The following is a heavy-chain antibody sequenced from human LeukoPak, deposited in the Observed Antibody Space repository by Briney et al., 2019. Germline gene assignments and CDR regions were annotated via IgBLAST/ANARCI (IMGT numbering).Heavy chain of an antibody. CDR2: IYYSGST. Sequence: SETLSLTCTVSGGSISSGDYYWSWIRQPPGKGLEWIGYIYYSGSTYYNPSLKSRVTISVDTSKNQSSLKLSSVTAADTAVYYCARDWNYSSGLLRDAFDIWGQGTMVTVSS. CDR3: ARDWNYSSGLLRDAFDI. V-gene: IGHV4-30-4*01. J-gene: IGHJ3*02. D-gene: IGHD3-22*01. CDR1: GGSISSGDYY.